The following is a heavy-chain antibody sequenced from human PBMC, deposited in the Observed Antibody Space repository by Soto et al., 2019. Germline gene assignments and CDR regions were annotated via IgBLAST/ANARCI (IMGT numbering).Heavy chain of an antibody. Sequence: QVQLQQWGAGLLKPSETLSLTCAVYGGSFSGYYWSWIRQPPGKGLEWIGEINHSGSTNYNPSLKSRVTISVDTSKNQFSLKLSSVTAADTAVYYCARGPYYGSGSYGMDVWGQGTTVTVSS. V-gene: IGHV4-34*01. CDR3: ARGPYYGSGSYGMDV. D-gene: IGHD3-10*01. CDR2: INHSGST. CDR1: GGSFSGYY. J-gene: IGHJ6*02.